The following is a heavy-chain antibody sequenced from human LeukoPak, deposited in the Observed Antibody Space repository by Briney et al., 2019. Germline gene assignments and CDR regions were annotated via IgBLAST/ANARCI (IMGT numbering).Heavy chain of an antibody. CDR3: ARTIGYDILTGYSKYYFDY. D-gene: IGHD3-9*01. V-gene: IGHV4-59*08. J-gene: IGHJ4*02. CDR2: FYDSGST. CDR1: GGSISNYY. Sequence: PSETLSLTCTVSGGSISNYYWSWIRQPPGKGLEWIGYFYDSGSTNYNPSLKSRVTISVDTSKNQFSLKLSSVTAADTAVYYCARTIGYDILTGYSKYYFDYWGQGTLVTVSS.